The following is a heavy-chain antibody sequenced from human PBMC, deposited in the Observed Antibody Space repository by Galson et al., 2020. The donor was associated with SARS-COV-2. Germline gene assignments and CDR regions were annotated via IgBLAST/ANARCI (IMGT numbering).Heavy chain of an antibody. Sequence: CVASEFIFNNYAMNWVRQAPGKGLEWVSSISGSGHKTYYADFVKGRFTISRDNSQNTLYLQMNSLRAEDTATYYCAKDGGGWYTSGWYYFDSWGRGTLVTVSS. J-gene: IGHJ4*02. CDR1: EFIFNNYA. CDR3: AKDGGGWYTSGWYYFDS. D-gene: IGHD6-19*01. V-gene: IGHV3-23*01. CDR2: ISGSGHKT.